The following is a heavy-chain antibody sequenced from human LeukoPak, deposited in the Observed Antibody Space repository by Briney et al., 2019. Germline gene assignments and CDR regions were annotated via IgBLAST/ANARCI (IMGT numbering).Heavy chain of an antibody. V-gene: IGHV4-59*08. CDR1: GGSISSYY. Sequence: SETLSLTCAVSGGSISSYYWTWIRQPPGKGLEWIGYIYYSGSTNYNPSLKSRVTISADTSKNQFSLKLSSVTAADTAVYYCARHSYSYGTDHWGQGTLVTVSS. CDR3: ARHSYSYGTDH. CDR2: IYYSGST. D-gene: IGHD5-18*01. J-gene: IGHJ4*02.